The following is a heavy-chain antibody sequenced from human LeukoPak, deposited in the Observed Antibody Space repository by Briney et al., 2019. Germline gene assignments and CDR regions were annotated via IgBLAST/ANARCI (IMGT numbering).Heavy chain of an antibody. CDR1: GGSISSYY. CDR2: IYYSGRT. V-gene: IGHV4-59*01. D-gene: IGHD6-19*01. J-gene: IGHJ4*02. Sequence: SETLSLSCNVSGGSISSYYWSWIRQPPGKGLEWIGYIYYSGRTNYNPSLKSRVTISVDTSKNQFSLKLSSVTAADTAVYYCARDQDSSGWYYTLDYWGQGTLVTVSS. CDR3: ARDQDSSGWYYTLDY.